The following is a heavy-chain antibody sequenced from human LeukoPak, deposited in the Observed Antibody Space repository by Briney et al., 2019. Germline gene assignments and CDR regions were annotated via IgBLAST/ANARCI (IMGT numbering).Heavy chain of an antibody. J-gene: IGHJ5*02. V-gene: IGHV3-23*01. D-gene: IGHD3-3*01. Sequence: LGGSLRLSCAASGFTFSSYAMSWVRQAPGKGLEWVSAISGSGGSTYYADSVKGRFTISRDNSKNTLYLQMNSLRAEDTAVYYCAKAPITIFGVDLNWFDPWGQGTLVTVSS. CDR3: AKAPITIFGVDLNWFDP. CDR2: ISGSGGST. CDR1: GFTFSSYA.